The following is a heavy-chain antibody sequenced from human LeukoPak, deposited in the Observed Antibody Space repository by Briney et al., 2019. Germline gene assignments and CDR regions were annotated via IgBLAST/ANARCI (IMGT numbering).Heavy chain of an antibody. CDR1: GYTFTSYD. Sequence: SVKVSCKASGYTFTSYDINWVRQATGQGLEWMGWMNPNSGNTGYAQKFQGRVTITRNTSISTAYMELSSLRSEDTAVYYCARGTYYDFWSGYYSPLDYWGQGTLVTVSS. CDR2: MNPNSGNT. D-gene: IGHD3-3*01. V-gene: IGHV1-8*03. CDR3: ARGTYYDFWSGYYSPLDY. J-gene: IGHJ4*02.